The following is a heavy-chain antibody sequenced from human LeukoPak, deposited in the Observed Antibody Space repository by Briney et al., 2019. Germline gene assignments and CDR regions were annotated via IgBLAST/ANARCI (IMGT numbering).Heavy chain of an antibody. CDR2: IYYSGST. V-gene: IGHV4-59*12. CDR1: GGSINSYY. CDR3: ARGVVVVAATPYYYYGMDV. D-gene: IGHD2-15*01. J-gene: IGHJ6*02. Sequence: NPSETLSLTCTVSGGSINSYYWSWIRQPPGKGLEWIGYIYYSGSTNYNPSLKSRVTISVDTSKNQFSLKLSSVTAADTAVYYCARGVVVVAATPYYYYGMDVWGQGTTVTVSS.